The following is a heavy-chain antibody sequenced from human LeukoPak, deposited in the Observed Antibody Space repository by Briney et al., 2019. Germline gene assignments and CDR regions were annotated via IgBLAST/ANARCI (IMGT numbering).Heavy chain of an antibody. J-gene: IGHJ4*02. Sequence: GESLKISCKGSGYTFTTYWIGWVRQLPGKGLEWMGVIYPGDSDPRYSPSFQGQVTISADKSISTAYLQWSSLKASDSAMYYCVRHGLGSSWFGFDYWGQGTLVTVSS. CDR2: IYPGDSDP. CDR1: GYTFTTYW. V-gene: IGHV5-51*01. D-gene: IGHD6-13*01. CDR3: VRHGLGSSWFGFDY.